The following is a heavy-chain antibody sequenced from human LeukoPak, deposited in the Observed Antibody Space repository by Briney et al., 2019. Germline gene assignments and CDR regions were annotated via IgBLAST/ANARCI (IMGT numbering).Heavy chain of an antibody. Sequence: SETLSLTCTVSGDSVSSSTYYWSWIRQPPGKGLEWIGYIYYSGSTNYNPSLKSRVTISVDTSKNQFSLKLSSVTAADTAVYYCARGGSSGWYLAYYYYGMDVWGQGTTVTVSS. CDR1: GDSVSSSTYY. D-gene: IGHD6-19*01. V-gene: IGHV4-61*01. CDR2: IYYSGST. J-gene: IGHJ6*02. CDR3: ARGGSSGWYLAYYYYGMDV.